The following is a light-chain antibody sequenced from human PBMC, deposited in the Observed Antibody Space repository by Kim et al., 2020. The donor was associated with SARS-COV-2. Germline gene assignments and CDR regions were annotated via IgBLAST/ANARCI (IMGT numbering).Light chain of an antibody. Sequence: EIVLTQSPGTLFLSPGERATLSCRASQSVSSSYLAWYQQKPGQAPRLLIYGASRRAAGIPDRFSGSGSGTDFTLTISRLEPEEFAVYYCHQYASSHLTFDRGNNVDIK. CDR3: HQYASSHLT. J-gene: IGKJ3*01. V-gene: IGKV3-20*01. CDR2: GAS. CDR1: QSVSSSY.